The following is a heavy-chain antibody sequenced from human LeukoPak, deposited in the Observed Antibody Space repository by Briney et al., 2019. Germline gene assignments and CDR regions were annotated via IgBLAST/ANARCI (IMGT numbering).Heavy chain of an antibody. D-gene: IGHD2-21*02. J-gene: IGHJ4*02. CDR3: ARGGFYCGGDCYVDH. V-gene: IGHV4-34*01. CDR2: INHSGST. Sequence: SETLSLTCAVYGGSFSPYYWSWIRQPPGKGLEWIGEINHSGSTNYNPSLKSRVTISVDTSKNQFSLRLSSVTAADTAVYYCARGGFYCGGDCYVDHWGQGTLVTVSS. CDR1: GGSFSPYY.